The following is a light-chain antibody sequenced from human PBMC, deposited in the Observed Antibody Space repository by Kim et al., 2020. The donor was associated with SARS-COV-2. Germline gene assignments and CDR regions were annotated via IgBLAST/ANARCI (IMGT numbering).Light chain of an antibody. V-gene: IGLV3-25*03. CDR3: QSSDSSDTFWV. CDR1: ALPNQY. Sequence: PGQTARITCSGDALPNQYAYWFQQKPGPAPVLVIYEDTERPSGIPERFSGSTSGTTVTLTISGVQAEDEADYYCQSSDSSDTFWVFGGGTQLTVL. J-gene: IGLJ3*02. CDR2: EDT.